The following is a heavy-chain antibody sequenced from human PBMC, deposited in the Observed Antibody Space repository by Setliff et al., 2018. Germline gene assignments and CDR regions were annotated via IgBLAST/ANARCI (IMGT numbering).Heavy chain of an antibody. V-gene: IGHV3-23*01. J-gene: IGHJ5*02. D-gene: IGHD4-17*01. CDR1: GFTFRSYH. Sequence: PGGSLRLSCTASGFTFRSYHMSWVRQAPGKGLEWVSSIGASGDRTYYADSVKGRFTISRDNSRNSLYLQMNSLRVEDTASYYCARDPNGDYVGAFDPWGQGILVTVSS. CDR3: ARDPNGDYVGAFDP. CDR2: IGASGDRT.